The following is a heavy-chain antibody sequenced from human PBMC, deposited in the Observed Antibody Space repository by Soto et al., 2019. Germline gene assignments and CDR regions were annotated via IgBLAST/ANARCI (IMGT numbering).Heavy chain of an antibody. CDR2: MNPNSGNT. J-gene: IGHJ4*02. D-gene: IGHD1-26*01. V-gene: IGHV1-8*01. Sequence: QVQLVQSGAEVKKPVASVKVSCKASGYTFTSYDINWVLQATGQGLEWMGWMNPNSGNTGYAQKFQGRVTMTRNTSISTAYMELSSLRSEDTAVYYCARCRLFRYRLYYFDYWGQGTLVTVSS. CDR3: ARCRLFRYRLYYFDY. CDR1: GYTFTSYD.